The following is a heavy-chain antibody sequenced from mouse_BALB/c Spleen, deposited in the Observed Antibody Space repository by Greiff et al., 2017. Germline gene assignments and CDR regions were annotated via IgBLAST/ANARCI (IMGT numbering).Heavy chain of an antibody. V-gene: IGHV5-17*02. D-gene: IGHD2-10*02. CDR1: GFTFSSFG. Sequence: EVQLVESGGGLVQPGGSRKLSCAASGFTFSSFGMHWVRQAPEKGLEWVAYISSGSSTIYYADTVKGRFTISRDNPKNTLFLQMTSLRSEDTAMYYCARMEYGNYTYAMDYWGQGTSVTVSS. CDR3: ARMEYGNYTYAMDY. CDR2: ISSGSSTI. J-gene: IGHJ4*01.